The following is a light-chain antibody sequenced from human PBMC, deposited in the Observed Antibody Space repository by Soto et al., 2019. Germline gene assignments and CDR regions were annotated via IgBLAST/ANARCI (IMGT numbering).Light chain of an antibody. Sequence: DIQITQSPSTLSASIGDRVTITCRASQSISSWLAWYQQKPGKAPKLLIYKATTLESGVPSRFSGSGYGTEFTLTISSLQPDDFATYYCHQYNSYSRTFGQGTKVDIK. CDR1: QSISSW. CDR3: HQYNSYSRT. J-gene: IGKJ1*01. V-gene: IGKV1-5*03. CDR2: KAT.